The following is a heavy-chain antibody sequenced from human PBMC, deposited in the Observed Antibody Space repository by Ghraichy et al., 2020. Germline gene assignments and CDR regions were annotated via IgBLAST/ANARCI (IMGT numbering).Heavy chain of an antibody. J-gene: IGHJ4*02. Sequence: ASVKVSCKASGYAFTDFPLHWVRQAPGQRLEWMGWINPGNGNTKYAQKVQGRVTMTTDTSTSTAYMELKSLRSDDTAVYFCARGSQDLRWELRPFDYWGQGTLVTVSS. D-gene: IGHD1-26*01. V-gene: IGHV1-3*01. CDR3: ARGSQDLRWELRPFDY. CDR1: GYAFTDFP. CDR2: INPGNGNT.